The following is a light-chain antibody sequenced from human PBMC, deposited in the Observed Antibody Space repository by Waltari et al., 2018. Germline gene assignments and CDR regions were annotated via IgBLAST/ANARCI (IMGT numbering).Light chain of an antibody. CDR1: NSNTGSNI. V-gene: IGLV1-44*01. J-gene: IGLJ2*01. CDR2: SST. Sequence: QSALTQPPSASATPGQTATISCSVGNSNTGSNIVNWYQQVPGTAPKLLIYSSTYRPSGVPDRFSGSQSGTSASLAISALQSDDEDDYYCATWDDRLTGVVFGGGTKVTVL. CDR3: ATWDDRLTGVV.